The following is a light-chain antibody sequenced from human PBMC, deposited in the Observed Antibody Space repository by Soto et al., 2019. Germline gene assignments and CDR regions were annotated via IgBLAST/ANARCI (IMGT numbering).Light chain of an antibody. Sequence: SYELTQPPSVSVSPGQTARITCSGDALPKQYAYWYQQKPGQAPVVVIYKDTERPSGIPERFSGSSSGTTVTLTISGVQAEDEADYNCQSADISNIYHVVFGGGTQLTVL. J-gene: IGLJ2*01. V-gene: IGLV3-25*03. CDR2: KDT. CDR1: ALPKQY. CDR3: QSADISNIYHVV.